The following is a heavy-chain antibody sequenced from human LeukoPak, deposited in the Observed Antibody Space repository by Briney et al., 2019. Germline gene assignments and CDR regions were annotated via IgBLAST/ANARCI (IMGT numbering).Heavy chain of an antibody. J-gene: IGHJ5*02. Sequence: GGSLRLSCAASGFTFSSYAMSWVRQAPGNRLEWVSAISGSGGSTYYADSVKGRFTISRDNSKNTLYLQMNSLRAEDTAVYYCARDSEYDFWSGYYDGSDWFDPWGQGTLVTVSS. CDR1: GFTFSSYA. D-gene: IGHD3-3*01. CDR2: ISGSGGST. V-gene: IGHV3-23*01. CDR3: ARDSEYDFWSGYYDGSDWFDP.